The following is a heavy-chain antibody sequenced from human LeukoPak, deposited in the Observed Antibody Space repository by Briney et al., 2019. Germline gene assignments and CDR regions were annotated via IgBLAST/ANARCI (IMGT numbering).Heavy chain of an antibody. J-gene: IGHJ5*02. CDR2: ISYDGSNK. CDR3: AKDRPWYSSSGNWFDP. D-gene: IGHD6-6*01. V-gene: IGHV3-30*18. CDR1: GFTFSSYG. Sequence: GRSLRLSCAASGFTFSSYGMHWVRQAPGKGLEWVAVISYDGSNKYYADSVKGRFTISRDNSKNTLYLQMNSLRAEDTAVYYCAKDRPWYSSSGNWFDPWGQGTLVTVSS.